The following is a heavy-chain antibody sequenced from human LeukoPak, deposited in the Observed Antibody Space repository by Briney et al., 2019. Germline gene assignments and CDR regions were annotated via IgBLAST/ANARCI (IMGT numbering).Heavy chain of an antibody. D-gene: IGHD2-2*01. J-gene: IGHJ5*02. CDR3: AKMGEVPAALTANWFDP. CDR1: GFTFSSYA. V-gene: IGHV3-23*01. Sequence: GGSLRLSCAASGFTFSSYAMSWDRQAPGKGLEWVSAISGSGGSTYYADSVKGRFTISRDNSKNTLYLQMNSLRAEDTAVYYCAKMGEVPAALTANWFDPWGQGTLVTVSS. CDR2: ISGSGGST.